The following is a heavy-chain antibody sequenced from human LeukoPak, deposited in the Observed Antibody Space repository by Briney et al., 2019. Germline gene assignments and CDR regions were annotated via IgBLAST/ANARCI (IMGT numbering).Heavy chain of an antibody. CDR1: GFTFSSYA. D-gene: IGHD6-13*01. CDR2: ISGDGGST. CDR3: AKGQAAAGVLMDV. J-gene: IGHJ6*02. Sequence: GGSLRLSCAASGFTFSSYAMSWVRHAPGKGLEWVSLISGDGGSTYYADSVKGRFTISRDNSKNSLYLQMNSLRTEDTALYYCAKGQAAAGVLMDVWGQGTTVTVSS. V-gene: IGHV3-43*02.